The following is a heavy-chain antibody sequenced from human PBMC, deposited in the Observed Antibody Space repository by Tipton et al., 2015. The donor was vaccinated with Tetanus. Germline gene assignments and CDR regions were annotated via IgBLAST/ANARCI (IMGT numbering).Heavy chain of an antibody. CDR1: RFTFDDYA. CDR2: VSWNSAKI. CDR3: AKDIWSWPGSGAAFDI. D-gene: IGHD3-10*01. J-gene: IGHJ3*02. Sequence: SLRLSCAASRFTFDDYAMHWVRQAPGKGLEWVSGVSWNSAKIGYADSVKGRFTISKDNAKNSLYLQMNSLRPEDTALYYCAKDIWSWPGSGAAFDIWGQGTMVTVSS. V-gene: IGHV3-9*01.